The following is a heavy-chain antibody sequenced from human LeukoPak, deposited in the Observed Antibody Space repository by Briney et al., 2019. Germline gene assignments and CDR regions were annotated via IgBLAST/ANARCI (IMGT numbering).Heavy chain of an antibody. D-gene: IGHD1-1*01. CDR1: GYTFTGYY. V-gene: IGHV1-2*02. Sequence: ASVKVSCKASGYTFTGYYMHWVRQAPGQGLEWMGWINPNSGGTNYAQKFQGRVTMTRDTSISTAYMELSRLRSDDTAVYYCARDGTTGTTLRNWFDPWGQGTLVTVSS. CDR2: INPNSGGT. J-gene: IGHJ5*02. CDR3: ARDGTTGTTLRNWFDP.